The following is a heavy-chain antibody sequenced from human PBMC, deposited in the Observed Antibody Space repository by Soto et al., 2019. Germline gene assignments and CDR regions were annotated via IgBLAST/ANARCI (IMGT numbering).Heavy chain of an antibody. CDR3: ARDRSLIY. J-gene: IGHJ4*02. Sequence: QVQLQESGPGLVKPSETLSLTCTVSGGSISSDDWSWIRQPPGQGLEWIGYIYYNGSTSYNPSLTSRISISVDTSKKQFSLNLSSVTAEDTAVYYCARDRSLIYWGQGTLVTVSS. V-gene: IGHV4-59*01. CDR1: GGSISSDD. CDR2: IYYNGST.